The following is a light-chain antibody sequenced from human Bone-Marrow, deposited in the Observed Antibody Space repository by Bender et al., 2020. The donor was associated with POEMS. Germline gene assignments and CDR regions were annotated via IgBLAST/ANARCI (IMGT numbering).Light chain of an antibody. CDR1: VLPKQY. CDR2: KDR. V-gene: IGLV3-25*03. J-gene: IGLJ2*01. CDR3: QSADSSGPYGSNVV. Sequence: YELTQSPSVSVSPGQTARITCSAGVLPKQYAYWYRQKPGQAPVLLIFKDRERPSGIPERFSGSSSGTTATLTITGVQAEDEADYFCQSADSSGPYGSNVVFGGGTKLTVL.